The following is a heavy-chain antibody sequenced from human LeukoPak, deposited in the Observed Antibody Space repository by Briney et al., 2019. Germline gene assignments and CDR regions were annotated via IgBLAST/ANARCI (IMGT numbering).Heavy chain of an antibody. CDR3: ARDLAVALPYYYSYYYMDV. CDR1: GFTFSSDS. D-gene: IGHD6-19*01. J-gene: IGHJ6*03. CDR2: ISSSSSYR. V-gene: IGHV3-21*04. Sequence: GGALRLSCAASGFTFSSDSMNWVRQAPGKGLEWVSSISSSSSYRYYAHSVQGRFTISRDNAKNSLYLQMNSLRAEDTALYYCARDLAVALPYYYSYYYMDVWGKGTTVTVSS.